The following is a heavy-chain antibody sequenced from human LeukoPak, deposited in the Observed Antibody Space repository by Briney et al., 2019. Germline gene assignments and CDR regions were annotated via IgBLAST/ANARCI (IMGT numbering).Heavy chain of an antibody. V-gene: IGHV3-30*02. Sequence: GGSLRLSCAASGFTFSSYGMHWVRQAPGKGLEWVAFIRYDGSNKYYADSVKGRFTISRDNSKNTLYLQMNSLRAEDTAVYYCAKDPTVTAYYYMDVWGKGTTVTISS. J-gene: IGHJ6*03. CDR1: GFTFSSYG. CDR3: AKDPTVTAYYYMDV. CDR2: IRYDGSNK. D-gene: IGHD4-17*01.